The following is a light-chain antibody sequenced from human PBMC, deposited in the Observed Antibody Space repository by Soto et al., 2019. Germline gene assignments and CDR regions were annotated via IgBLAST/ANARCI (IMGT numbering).Light chain of an antibody. V-gene: IGKV1-9*01. CDR3: QQLHGYPIT. CDR2: AAS. CDR1: QGIDTS. J-gene: IGKJ5*01. Sequence: DIHMTQSPSSLSASVGDRVTITFRASQGIDTSLAWYQQKPGKAPKLLIYAASNFQSGVPSRFSGSGSGTHFTLTISSLQPEDFATYYCQQLHGYPITFGQGTRLEIK.